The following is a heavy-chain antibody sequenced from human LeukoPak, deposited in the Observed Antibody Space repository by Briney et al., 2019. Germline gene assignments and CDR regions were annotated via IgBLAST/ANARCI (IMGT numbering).Heavy chain of an antibody. CDR2: IYYSGST. D-gene: IGHD3-10*01. Sequence: MPSQTLSLTCTVSGGSISSGGYYWSWIRQHPGKGLEWIGYIYYSGSTYYNPSLKSRVTISVDTSKNQFSLKLSSVTAADTAVYYCARDRKGGYYGLDPWGQGTLVTVSS. CDR1: GGSISSGGYY. CDR3: ARDRKGGYYGLDP. J-gene: IGHJ5*02. V-gene: IGHV4-31*03.